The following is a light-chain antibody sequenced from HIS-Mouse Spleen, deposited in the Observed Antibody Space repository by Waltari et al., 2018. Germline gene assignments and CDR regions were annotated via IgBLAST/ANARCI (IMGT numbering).Light chain of an antibody. CDR3: QQYNNWWT. CDR2: GDS. Sequence: EIVMTQSPATLSVSPGERATLSCRASPSVSSNLAWYQQKPGQAPRLLIYGDSTRATGIPARFSGSGSGTEFTLTISSLQSEDFAVYYCQQYNNWWTFGQGTKVEIK. J-gene: IGKJ1*01. V-gene: IGKV3-15*01. CDR1: PSVSSN.